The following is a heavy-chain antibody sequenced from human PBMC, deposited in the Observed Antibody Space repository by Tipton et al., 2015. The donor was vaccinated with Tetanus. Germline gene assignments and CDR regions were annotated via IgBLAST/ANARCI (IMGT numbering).Heavy chain of an antibody. V-gene: IGHV4-31*03. CDR2: VDYRGNT. J-gene: IGHJ4*02. CDR3: ASDPALMGTFDY. Sequence: TLSLTCTVSGDSIDGGFKNWGWIRQQPGKGLEWIGYVDYRGNTYYNPSLRRRVTFSFDTSENQFSLKLTSVPAADTAVYYCASDPALMGTFDYWGQGTLVTVSS. CDR1: GDSIDGGFKN. D-gene: IGHD2-2*01.